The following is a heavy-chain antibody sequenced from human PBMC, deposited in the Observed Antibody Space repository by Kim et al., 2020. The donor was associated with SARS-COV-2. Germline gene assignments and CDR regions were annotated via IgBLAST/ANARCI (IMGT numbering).Heavy chain of an antibody. J-gene: IGHJ4*02. CDR3: TSSRGLVLFNY. D-gene: IGHD2-8*02. Sequence: TEYAASVKGRFTISRDDSKNSVYLQMNSLKTEDTAVYYCTSSRGLVLFNYWGQGTLVTVSS. CDR2: T. V-gene: IGHV3-72*01.